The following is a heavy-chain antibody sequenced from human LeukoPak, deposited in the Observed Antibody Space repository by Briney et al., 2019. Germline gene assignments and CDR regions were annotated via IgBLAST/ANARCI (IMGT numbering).Heavy chain of an antibody. CDR2: ISSSSSYI. V-gene: IGHV3-21*01. CDR1: GFTFSSYS. CDR3: ARDLTTMMRKDWFDP. J-gene: IGHJ5*02. D-gene: IGHD3-22*01. Sequence: GGSLRLSSAASGFTFSSYSMNWVRHAPGKGLEWVSSISSSSSYIYYADSVKGRFTISRDNAKNSLYLQMNSLRAEDTAVYYCARDLTTMMRKDWFDPWGQGTLVTVSS.